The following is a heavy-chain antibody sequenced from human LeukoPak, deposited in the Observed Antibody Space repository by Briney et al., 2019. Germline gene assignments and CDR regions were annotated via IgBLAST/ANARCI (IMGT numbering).Heavy chain of an antibody. Sequence: GASVKVSCKASGYTFTSYYMHWVRQAPGQGFEWMGIINPSGGSTTYAQMFQGRVTMTRDTSTRTVYMELSSLRSEDTAAYYCAREGEVIVTDNLFYWGQGTLVTVSS. J-gene: IGHJ4*02. D-gene: IGHD2-21*01. CDR1: GYTFTSYY. CDR2: INPSGGST. V-gene: IGHV1-46*01. CDR3: AREGEVIVTDNLFY.